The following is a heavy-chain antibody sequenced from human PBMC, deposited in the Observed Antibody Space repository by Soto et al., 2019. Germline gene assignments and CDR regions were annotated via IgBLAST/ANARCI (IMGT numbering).Heavy chain of an antibody. CDR3: GRDAVTKRDFYYYGMDV. Sequence: QVQLQESGPGLVKPSQTLSLTCTVSGGSIRNSGYYWSWIRQLPGKGLEWIGFISYSGSTEYAPSLKSRVTMSVDTSKNQFSLNLSSVTAADTAVYYCGRDAVTKRDFYYYGMDVWGRGTTVTVSS. D-gene: IGHD4-4*01. J-gene: IGHJ6*02. V-gene: IGHV4-31*03. CDR2: ISYSGST. CDR1: GGSIRNSGYY.